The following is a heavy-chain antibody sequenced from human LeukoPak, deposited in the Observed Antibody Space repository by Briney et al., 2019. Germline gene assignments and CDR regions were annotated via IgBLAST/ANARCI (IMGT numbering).Heavy chain of an antibody. D-gene: IGHD2-15*01. CDR1: GRPLSGHH. CDR2: LYSSWDT. V-gene: IGHV4-4*07. CDR3: ARITKIIVVVDATQGDYYYMDV. Sequence: SDALSLTCTVSGRPLSGHHWSWVRPSAGRALESLGRLYSSWDTYYNPSLKSRVTMSVDTSKNQFSLKLSSVTAADTAVYYCARITKIIVVVDATQGDYYYMDVWGKGTTVIVSS. J-gene: IGHJ6*03.